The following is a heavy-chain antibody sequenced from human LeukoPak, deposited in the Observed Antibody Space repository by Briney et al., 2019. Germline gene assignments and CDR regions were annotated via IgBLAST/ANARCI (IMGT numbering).Heavy chain of an antibody. CDR1: GYTLTELS. D-gene: IGHD1-14*01. V-gene: IGHV1-24*01. Sequence: ASVKVSCKVSGYTLTELSMHWVRQAPGKGLEWMGGFDPEDGETIYAQKFQGRVTMTEDTSTDTAYMELSSLRSEDTAVYYCATGIRNGGAYSFDYWGQGTLVTVSS. CDR3: ATGIRNGGAYSFDY. J-gene: IGHJ4*02. CDR2: FDPEDGET.